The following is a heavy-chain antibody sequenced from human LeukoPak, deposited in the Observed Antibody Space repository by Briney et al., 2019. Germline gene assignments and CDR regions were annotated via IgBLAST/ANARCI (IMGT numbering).Heavy chain of an antibody. V-gene: IGHV4-39*01. J-gene: IGHJ4*02. CDR3: ARQGEQFLEWLCFT. Sequence: SETLSLTCTVSGGSISDSKFCWAWIRQSPGKGLEWIGTIYYSGPTYYNPSLKSRVTISVDTSKNQFSLSLRSVTAADTAVYYCARQGEQFLEWLCFTWGQGRLVTVPS. CDR1: GGSISDSKFC. CDR2: IYYSGPT. D-gene: IGHD3-3*01.